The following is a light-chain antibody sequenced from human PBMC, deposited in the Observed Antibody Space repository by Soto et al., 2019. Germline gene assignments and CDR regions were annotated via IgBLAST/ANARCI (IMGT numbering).Light chain of an antibody. J-gene: IGKJ4*01. CDR2: EVS. CDR1: QSLLYSDGRTY. V-gene: IGKV2D-29*01. CDR3: MQSIQLPIT. Sequence: DVVLTQTPRSLSVTPGQPASISCKSSQSLLYSDGRTYVYWYLQKPGQPPQLLIHEVSNRFSGVXDXCSGSGSGTDFTLKISRVEAEDVRVYYCMQSIQLPITFGGGTNVEIK.